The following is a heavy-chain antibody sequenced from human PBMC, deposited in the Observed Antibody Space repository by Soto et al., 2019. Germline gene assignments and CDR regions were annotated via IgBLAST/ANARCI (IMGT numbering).Heavy chain of an antibody. Sequence: SETLSLTCIVSGGSISSYYWSWIRQPPGKGLEWIGYIYYSGSTNYNPSLKSRVTISVDTSKNQFSLKLSSVTAADTAVYYCARATPLYDFWSGYYSDYYGMDVWGQGTTVTVSS. CDR1: GGSISSYY. J-gene: IGHJ6*02. CDR3: ARATPLYDFWSGYYSDYYGMDV. D-gene: IGHD3-3*01. CDR2: IYYSGST. V-gene: IGHV4-59*01.